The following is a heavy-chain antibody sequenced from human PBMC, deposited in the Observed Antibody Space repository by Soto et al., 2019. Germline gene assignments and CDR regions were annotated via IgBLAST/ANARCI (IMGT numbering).Heavy chain of an antibody. V-gene: IGHV3-21*01. CDR2: ISSSSSYI. J-gene: IGHJ3*02. CDR3: ARDGWIDFVTGTNLYGFGI. D-gene: IGHD1-20*01. Sequence: EVQLVESGGGLVKPGGSLRLSCAASGFTFSSYSMNWVRQAPGKGLEWVSSISSSSSYIYYADSVKGRFTISRDNAKNSLYLQMNSLRAEDTAVYYCARDGWIDFVTGTNLYGFGIWGQGTMVTVSS. CDR1: GFTFSSYS.